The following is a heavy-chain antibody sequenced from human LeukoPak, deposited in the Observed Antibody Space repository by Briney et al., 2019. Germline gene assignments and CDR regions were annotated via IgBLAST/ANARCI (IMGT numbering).Heavy chain of an antibody. CDR3: ARTSWVAAYLSGNYYYYYYMDV. J-gene: IGHJ6*03. D-gene: IGHD2-15*01. V-gene: IGHV4-4*07. Sequence: SETLSLTCTVSGGSISSYYWSWIRQPAGQGLEWIGRIYTSGSTNYNPSLKTRVTMSVDTSKNQFSLKLNSVTAADTAVYYCARTSWVAAYLSGNYYYYYYMDVWGKGTTVTVSS. CDR2: IYTSGST. CDR1: GGSISSYY.